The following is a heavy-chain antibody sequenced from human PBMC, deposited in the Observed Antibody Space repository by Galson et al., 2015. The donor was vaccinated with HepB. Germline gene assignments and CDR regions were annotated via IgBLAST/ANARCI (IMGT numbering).Heavy chain of an antibody. V-gene: IGHV1-69*13. CDR1: GGTFSSYA. CDR3: ARDLYPASRPVPGAPFGHDAFDI. CDR2: IIPIFGTA. Sequence: SVKVSCKASGGTFSSYAISWVRQAPGQGLEWMGGIIPIFGTANYAQKFQGRVTITADESMSTAYMELSSLRSEDTAVYYCARDLYPASRPVPGAPFGHDAFDIWGQGTMVTVSS. J-gene: IGHJ3*02. D-gene: IGHD3-3*01.